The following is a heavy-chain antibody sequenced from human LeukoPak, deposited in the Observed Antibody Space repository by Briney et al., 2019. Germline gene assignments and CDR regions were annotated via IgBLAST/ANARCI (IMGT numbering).Heavy chain of an antibody. D-gene: IGHD2-2*01. Sequence: PSETLSLTCTVSGGSISSYYWSWIRQPPGKGLEWIGYIYYSGSTNYNPSLKSRVTISVDTSKNQFSLKLSSVTAADTAVYYCARELYQLPGGNAFDIWGQGTMVTVSS. V-gene: IGHV4-59*01. CDR3: ARELYQLPGGNAFDI. CDR2: IYYSGST. CDR1: GGSISSYY. J-gene: IGHJ3*02.